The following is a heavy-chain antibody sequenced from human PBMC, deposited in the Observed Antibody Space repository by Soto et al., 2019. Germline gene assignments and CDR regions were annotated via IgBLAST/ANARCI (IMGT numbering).Heavy chain of an antibody. D-gene: IGHD2-8*01. CDR2: INPNSGGT. CDR3: ARGILMEETFYFDY. V-gene: IGHV1-2*04. J-gene: IGHJ4*02. CDR1: GYTFTGYY. Sequence: GASVKVSCKASGYTFTGYYMHWVRQAPGQGLEWMGWINPNSGGTNYAQKFQGWVTMTRDTSISTAYMELSRLRSDDTAVYYCARGILMEETFYFDYWGQGTLVTVSS.